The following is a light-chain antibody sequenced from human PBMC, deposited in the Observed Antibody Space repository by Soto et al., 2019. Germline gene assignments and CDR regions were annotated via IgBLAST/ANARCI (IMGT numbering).Light chain of an antibody. Sequence: SYELTQPPSVSVAPGKTARITCGGNNIGSQSVHWYQQKPGQAPVFVIYYDSDRPSGIPERFSGSNSGSTATLTISRVEAGDEADYYCQVWDSSSDHVVFGGGTKVTVL. CDR1: NIGSQS. V-gene: IGLV3-21*04. CDR2: YDS. J-gene: IGLJ2*01. CDR3: QVWDSSSDHVV.